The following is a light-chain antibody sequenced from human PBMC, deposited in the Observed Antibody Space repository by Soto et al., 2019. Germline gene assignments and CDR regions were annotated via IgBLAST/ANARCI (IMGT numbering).Light chain of an antibody. V-gene: IGKV3-20*01. J-gene: IGKJ4*01. CDR1: QAVSSIL. Sequence: EVVLTQSPGTLSLSPGERATLSCRASQAVSSILLAWYQQKPGQAPRLLIYGASSRATGITDRFSGCGSGKDFTLTVSRLEPEDFAVYYCQQHGTSPTFGGGTKVEIK. CDR2: GAS. CDR3: QQHGTSPT.